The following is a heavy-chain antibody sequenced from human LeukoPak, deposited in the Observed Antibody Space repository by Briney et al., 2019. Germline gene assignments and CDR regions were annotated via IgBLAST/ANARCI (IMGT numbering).Heavy chain of an antibody. CDR2: MNPNSGNT. V-gene: IGHV1-8*01. J-gene: IGHJ6*03. CDR3: ARAPEWGKANYYYYMDV. Sequence: ASVKVSCKASGYTFTSYDIYWVRQATGQGLEWMGWMNPNSGNTGYAQKFQGRVTMTRNTSISTAYMELSSLRSEDTAVYYCARAPEWGKANYYYYMDVWGKGTTVTVSS. CDR1: GYTFTSYD. D-gene: IGHD1-26*01.